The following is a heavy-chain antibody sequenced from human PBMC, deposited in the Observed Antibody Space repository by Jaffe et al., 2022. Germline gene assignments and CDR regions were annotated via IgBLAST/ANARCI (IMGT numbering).Heavy chain of an antibody. CDR2: IYHSGST. J-gene: IGHJ3*02. CDR1: GGSISSSNW. D-gene: IGHD3-3*01. CDR3: ARNPGLGLEDDAFDI. V-gene: IGHV4-4*02. Sequence: QVQLQESGPGLVKPSGTLSLTCAVSGGSISSSNWWSWIRQPPGKGLEWIGEIYHSGSTNYNPSLKSRVTISVDKSKNQFSLKLSSVTAADTAVYYCARNPGLGLEDDAFDIWGQGTMVTVSS.